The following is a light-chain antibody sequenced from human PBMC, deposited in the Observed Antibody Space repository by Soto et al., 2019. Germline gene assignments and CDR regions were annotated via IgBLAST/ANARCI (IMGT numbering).Light chain of an antibody. CDR2: SAS. J-gene: IGKJ2*01. V-gene: IGKV3-20*01. CDR1: QSVSSSY. CDR3: QQGFIGHT. Sequence: EIVLTQSPGTLSLSPGERATLSCRASQSVSSSYLAWYQQKPGKVPKLLIHSASSLQSGVPSRFSGSGSKTDFTLTINNVQREDVGTYYCQQGFIGHTFGQGTKLEI.